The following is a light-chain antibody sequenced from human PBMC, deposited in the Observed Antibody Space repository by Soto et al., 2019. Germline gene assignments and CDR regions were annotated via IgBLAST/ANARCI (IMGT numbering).Light chain of an antibody. CDR2: HAS. J-gene: IGKJ1*01. CDR1: QDISSL. V-gene: IGKV1-9*01. CDR3: QQFNSYPRT. Sequence: DIQLTQSPSFLSASVGDRVTITCRASQDISSLLAWYQQKPGKAPKLLISHASTLQSGVPSRFSGSGSGTEFTLTISSLQPEDFATYYCQQFNSYPRTFGQGTKVEIK.